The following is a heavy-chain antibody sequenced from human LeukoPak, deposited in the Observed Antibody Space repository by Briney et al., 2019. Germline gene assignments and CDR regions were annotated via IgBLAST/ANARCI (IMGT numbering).Heavy chain of an antibody. V-gene: IGHV4-39*01. CDR2: FYYSGIT. CDR3: ATLDS. J-gene: IGHJ4*02. Sequence: SETLSLTCTVSGGSISSSSYFWGWIRQPPGKGLEWIGSFYYSGITYYNSSLKSRLTTSVDTSKNQFSLKVSSVTAADTAVYYCATLDSWGQGILVTVSS. CDR1: GGSISSSSYF.